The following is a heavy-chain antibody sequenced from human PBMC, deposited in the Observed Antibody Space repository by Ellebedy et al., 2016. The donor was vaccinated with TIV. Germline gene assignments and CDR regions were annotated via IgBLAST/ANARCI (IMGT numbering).Heavy chain of an antibody. V-gene: IGHV4-34*09. CDR2: ITHSGGT. J-gene: IGHJ4*02. D-gene: IGHD3-22*01. CDR3: ARNGPTDYYDSSGYSPFDY. CDR1: GESFSGNY. Sequence: MPSETLSLTCAVYGESFSGNYWGWIRQHPGKGLEWIGEITHSGGTNYNPSLKSRVTISVDTSKNQFSLKLSYVTAADTAVYYCARNGPTDYYDSSGYSPFDYWGQGTLVTVSS.